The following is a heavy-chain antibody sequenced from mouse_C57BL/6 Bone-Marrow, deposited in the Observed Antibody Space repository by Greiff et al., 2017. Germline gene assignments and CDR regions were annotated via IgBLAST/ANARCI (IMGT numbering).Heavy chain of an antibody. D-gene: IGHD3-1*01. V-gene: IGHV14-4*01. CDR1: GFNIKDDY. J-gene: IGHJ3*01. CDR3: TSVSWFAY. Sequence: VQLQQSGAELVRPGASVKLSCTASGFNIKDDYMHWVKQRPEQGLEWIGWIDPENGDTEYASKFQGEATITADTTSNTAYLQLSSLTSEDTAVYYCTSVSWFAYWGQGTLVTVSA. CDR2: IDPENGDT.